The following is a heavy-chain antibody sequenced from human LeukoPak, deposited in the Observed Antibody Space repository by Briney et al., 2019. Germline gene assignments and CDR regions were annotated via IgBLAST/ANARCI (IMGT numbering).Heavy chain of an antibody. Sequence: GGSLRLSCAASGFTFSSYAMHWVRQAPGKGLEWVAVISYDGSNKYYADSVKSRFTISRDNSKNTLYLQMNSLRAEDTAVYYCARDFGTYAGDYFDNWGQGTLVTVSS. CDR1: GFTFSSYA. D-gene: IGHD3-10*01. CDR3: ARDFGTYAGDYFDN. J-gene: IGHJ4*02. V-gene: IGHV3-30-3*01. CDR2: ISYDGSNK.